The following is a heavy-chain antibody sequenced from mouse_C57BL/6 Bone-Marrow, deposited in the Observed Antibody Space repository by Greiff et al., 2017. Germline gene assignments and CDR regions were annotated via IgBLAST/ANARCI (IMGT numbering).Heavy chain of an antibody. J-gene: IGHJ4*01. V-gene: IGHV1-69*01. CDR2: IDPSDSYT. CDR1: GYTLTSYW. Sequence: VQLQQPGAELVMPGASVKLSCKASGYTLTSYWMHWVKQRPGQGLEWIGEIDPSDSYTNYNQKFKGKSTLTVDKSSSTAYMQLSSLTSEDSAVYYCAVDRGYAMDYWGQGTSVTVSS. CDR3: AVDRGYAMDY. D-gene: IGHD3-2*01.